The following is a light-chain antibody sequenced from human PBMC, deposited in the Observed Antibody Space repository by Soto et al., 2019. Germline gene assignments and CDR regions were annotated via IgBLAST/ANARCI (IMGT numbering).Light chain of an antibody. Sequence: QSVLTQPASVSGSPGQSITISCTGTSSDVGGYNYVSWYQQHPGKAPKLMIYDVSNRPSGVSNRFSGSKSGNTASLTISGLQTEDESDSYCSSYTGSSTYVFGPGTKVTVL. CDR3: SSYTGSSTYV. CDR2: DVS. V-gene: IGLV2-14*03. J-gene: IGLJ1*01. CDR1: SSDVGGYNY.